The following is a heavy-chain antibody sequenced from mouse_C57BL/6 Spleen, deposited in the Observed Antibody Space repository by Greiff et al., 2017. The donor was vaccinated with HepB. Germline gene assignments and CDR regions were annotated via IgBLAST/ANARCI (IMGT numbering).Heavy chain of an antibody. J-gene: IGHJ2*01. D-gene: IGHD1-1*01. V-gene: IGHV14-2*01. CDR3: ARLTVVATGFDY. CDR1: GFNIKDYY. CDR2: IDPEDGET. Sequence: EVKLMESGAELVKPGASVKLSCTASGFNIKDYYMHWVKQRTEQGLEWIGRIDPEDGETKYAPKFQGKATITADTSSNTAYLQLSSLTSEDTAVYYCARLTVVATGFDYWGQGTTLTVSS.